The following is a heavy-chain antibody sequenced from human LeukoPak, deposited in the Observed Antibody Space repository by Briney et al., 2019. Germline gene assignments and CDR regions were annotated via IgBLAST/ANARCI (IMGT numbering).Heavy chain of an antibody. CDR3: ARDLYYDSSGYHHDAFDI. J-gene: IGHJ3*02. D-gene: IGHD3-22*01. Sequence: GGSLRLSCAASGFTFSSYAMHWVRQAPGKGLEWVAVISYDGSNKYYADSVKGRFTISRDNSKNTLYLQMNSLRAEDTALYYCARDLYYDSSGYHHDAFDIWGQGTMVTVSS. V-gene: IGHV3-30*04. CDR1: GFTFSSYA. CDR2: ISYDGSNK.